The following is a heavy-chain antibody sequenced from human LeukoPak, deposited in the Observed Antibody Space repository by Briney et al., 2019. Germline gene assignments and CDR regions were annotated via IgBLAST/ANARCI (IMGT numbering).Heavy chain of an antibody. J-gene: IGHJ4*02. Sequence: GGSLRLSCAASGFPFSTYWITWVRQAPGKGLEWVANIKNDGSEKYYVDSVKGRFTISRDNAENSLFLQMNSLRVEDTAIYYCTRDSGLTGYDLLDYWGQGTLVTVSS. CDR1: GFPFSTYW. D-gene: IGHD5-12*01. CDR3: TRDSGLTGYDLLDY. CDR2: IKNDGSEK. V-gene: IGHV3-7*01.